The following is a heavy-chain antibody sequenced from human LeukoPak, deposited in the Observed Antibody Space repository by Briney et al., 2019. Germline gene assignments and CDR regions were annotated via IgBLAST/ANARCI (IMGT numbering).Heavy chain of an antibody. J-gene: IGHJ4*02. Sequence: GASVKVSCKASGYTFTGYYMHWVRQAPGQGLEWMGWINPNSGGTNYAQKFQGRVTMTRDTSISTAYMELSSLRSDDTAVYYCARVGLYYDSSGRLDYGGQGTLVTLP. V-gene: IGHV1-2*02. D-gene: IGHD3-22*01. CDR1: GYTFTGYY. CDR2: INPNSGGT. CDR3: ARVGLYYDSSGRLDY.